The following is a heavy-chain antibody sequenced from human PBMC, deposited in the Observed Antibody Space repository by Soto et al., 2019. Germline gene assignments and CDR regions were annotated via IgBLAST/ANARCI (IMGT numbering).Heavy chain of an antibody. CDR1: GFTISSNG. V-gene: IGHV3-74*01. D-gene: IGHD6-13*01. J-gene: IGHJ4*02. CDR3: ARGSSSWYVSFDY. CDR2: INSDGSIT. Sequence: XGALVLSSAASGFTISSNGMHWVRQAAGKWLVWVSRINSDGSITSYADSVKGQFTFSRDNAKNTLYPQMNSLRAEHTAVYYGARGSSSWYVSFDYWGQGIPVTVSS.